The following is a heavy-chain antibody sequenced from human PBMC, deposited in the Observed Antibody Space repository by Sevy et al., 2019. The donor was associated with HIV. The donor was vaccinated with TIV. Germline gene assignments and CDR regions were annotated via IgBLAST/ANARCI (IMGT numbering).Heavy chain of an antibody. V-gene: IGHV3-30*02. CDR1: GFIFKSYG. D-gene: IGHD4-17*01. J-gene: IGHJ6*02. Sequence: GGSLRLSCAASGFIFKSYGMHWVRQAPGKGLEWVTFIGNDGSTKYYADSVGGRFTASRDNSKNTLYLQLNGLRPEDTAVYYCVKGPHPAVTTSYALDVWGQGTTVTVSS. CDR2: IGNDGSTK. CDR3: VKGPHPAVTTSYALDV.